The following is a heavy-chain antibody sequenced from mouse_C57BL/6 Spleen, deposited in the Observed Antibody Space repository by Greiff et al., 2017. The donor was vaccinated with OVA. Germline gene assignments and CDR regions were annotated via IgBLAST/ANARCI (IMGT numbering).Heavy chain of an antibody. V-gene: IGHV6-6*01. CDR1: GFTFSDAW. CDR2: IRNKANNHAT. D-gene: IGHD2-3*01. CDR3: TRLGDGYYFDY. Sequence: EVQGVESGGGLVQPGGSMKLSCAASGFTFSDAWMDWVRQSPEKGLEWVAEIRNKANNHATYYAESVKGRFTISRDDSKSSVYLQMNSLRAEDTGIYYCTRLGDGYYFDYWGQGTTLTVSS. J-gene: IGHJ2*01.